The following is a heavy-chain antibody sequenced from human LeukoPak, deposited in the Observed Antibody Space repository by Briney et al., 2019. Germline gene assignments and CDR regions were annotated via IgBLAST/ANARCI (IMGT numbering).Heavy chain of an antibody. V-gene: IGHV4-4*07. J-gene: IGHJ3*02. CDR3: ARGRSSGTAYDAFDI. CDR2: IYTSGST. Sequence: SETLSLTCTVSGGSVSSYYWSWIRQPAGKGLEWIGRIYTSGSTNYNRSLKSRVTMSLDTSKNQFSLRVTSVTAADTAVYYCARGRSSGTAYDAFDIWGPGTMVTVSS. D-gene: IGHD1-1*01. CDR1: GGSVSSYY.